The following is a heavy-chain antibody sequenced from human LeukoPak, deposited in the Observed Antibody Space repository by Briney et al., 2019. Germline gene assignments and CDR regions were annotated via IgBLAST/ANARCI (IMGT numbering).Heavy chain of an antibody. CDR3: ARDFIVAGYYDY. J-gene: IGHJ4*02. CDR1: GFTFSSYA. V-gene: IGHV3-21*01. Sequence: PGGSLRLSCAASGFTFSSYAMNWVRQAPGKGLEWVSSISSSSSYIYYADSVKGRFTISRDNAKNSLYLQMNSLRAEDTAVYYCARDFIVAGYYDYWGQGTLVTVSS. D-gene: IGHD5-12*01. CDR2: ISSSSSYI.